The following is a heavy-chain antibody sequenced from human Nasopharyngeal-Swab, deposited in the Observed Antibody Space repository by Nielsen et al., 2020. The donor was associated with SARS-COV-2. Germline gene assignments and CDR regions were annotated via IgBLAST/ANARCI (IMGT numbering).Heavy chain of an antibody. J-gene: IGHJ6*03. CDR2: IYHSGST. V-gene: IGHV4-38-2*02. Sequence: SETLSLTCTVSGYSISSGYYWGWIRQPPGKGLEWIGSIYHSGSTYYNPSLKRRVTISVDTSKNQFSLKLSSVTAADTAVYYCARERGRGGIWNYYYYYMDVWGKGTTVTVSS. D-gene: IGHD3-10*01. CDR1: GYSISSGYY. CDR3: ARERGRGGIWNYYYYYMDV.